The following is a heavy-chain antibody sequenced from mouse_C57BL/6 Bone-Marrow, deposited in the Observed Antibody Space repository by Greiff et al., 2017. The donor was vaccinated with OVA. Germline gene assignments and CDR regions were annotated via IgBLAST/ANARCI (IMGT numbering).Heavy chain of an antibody. CDR2: IRLKSDNYAT. D-gene: IGHD1-1*01. V-gene: IGHV6-3*01. Sequence: EVQGVESGGGLVQPGGSMKLSCVASGFTFSNYWMNWVRQSPEKGLEWVAQIRLKSDNYATHYAESVKGRFTISRDDSKSSVYMQMNNLSAEDTGIYYCTDRRLLYWYFDVWGTGTTVTVSS. J-gene: IGHJ1*03. CDR1: GFTFSNYW. CDR3: TDRRLLYWYFDV.